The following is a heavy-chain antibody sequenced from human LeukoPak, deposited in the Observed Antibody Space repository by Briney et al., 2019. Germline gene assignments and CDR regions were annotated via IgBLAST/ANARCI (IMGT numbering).Heavy chain of an antibody. CDR3: ARGRITMVRGAPLWFDP. Sequence: SGTLSLTCAVSGGSISSSNWWSWVRQPPGKGLEWIGEIDHSGSTNYNSSLKSRVTISVDTSKNQFSLKLSSVTAADTAVYYCARGRITMVRGAPLWFDPWGQGTLVTVSS. J-gene: IGHJ5*02. CDR1: GGSISSSNW. D-gene: IGHD3-10*01. CDR2: IDHSGST. V-gene: IGHV4-4*02.